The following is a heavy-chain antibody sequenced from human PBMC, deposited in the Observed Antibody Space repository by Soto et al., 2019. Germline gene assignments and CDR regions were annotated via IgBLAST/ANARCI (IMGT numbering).Heavy chain of an antibody. V-gene: IGHV3-74*01. D-gene: IGHD5-12*01. CDR1: GFSFSSYW. CDR2: IDYDGRTT. J-gene: IGHJ4*02. Sequence: GGSLRLSCAASGFSFSSYWMHWIRQAPGKGLVWVSRIDYDGRTTSYTDSVKGRFTISRDNAKKTLDLQMNNLRAEDTAVYYSARGVAAALDFWGQEIVVTVSS. CDR3: ARGVAAALDF.